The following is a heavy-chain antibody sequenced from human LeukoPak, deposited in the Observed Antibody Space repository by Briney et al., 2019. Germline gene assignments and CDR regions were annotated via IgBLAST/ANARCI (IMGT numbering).Heavy chain of an antibody. Sequence: GASVKVSCKASGYTFTSYDINWVRQGTGQGLEWMGWMNPNSGNTGYAQKFQGRVTITRNTSISTAYMELSSLRSEDTAVYYCARVGCSSTSCYADYYYYMDVWGKGTTVTVSS. J-gene: IGHJ6*03. D-gene: IGHD2-2*01. CDR1: GYTFTSYD. CDR3: ARVGCSSTSCYADYYYYMDV. CDR2: MNPNSGNT. V-gene: IGHV1-8*03.